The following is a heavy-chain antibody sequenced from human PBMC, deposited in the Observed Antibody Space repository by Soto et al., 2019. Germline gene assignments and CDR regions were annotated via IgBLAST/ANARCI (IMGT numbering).Heavy chain of an antibody. V-gene: IGHV3-23*01. CDR2: ISDSGASP. J-gene: IGHJ4*02. Sequence: GSLRLSCAASGLTFSSYAMSWVRQAPGKGLEWVSGISDSGASPSYPDSVKGRFTISRDNSKNTLYLQMNSLRAEDTAVYYCAKRGMREFDYWGQGTLVTVSS. CDR3: AKRGMREFDY. CDR1: GLTFSSYA.